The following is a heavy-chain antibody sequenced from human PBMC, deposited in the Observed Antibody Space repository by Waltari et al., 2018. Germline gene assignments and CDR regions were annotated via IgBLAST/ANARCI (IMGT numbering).Heavy chain of an antibody. D-gene: IGHD3-22*01. J-gene: IGHJ4*02. CDR3: ARDPYYYDSSGPRGGFDY. V-gene: IGHV3-7*01. CDR1: GFTFSSYW. Sequence: EVQLVESGGGLVQPGGSLRLSCAASGFTFSSYWMSWVRQATGNGLEWVANIKQDGSEKYYVDSVKGRFTISRDNAKNSLYLQMNSLRAEDTAVYYCARDPYYYDSSGPRGGFDYWGQGTLVTVSS. CDR2: IKQDGSEK.